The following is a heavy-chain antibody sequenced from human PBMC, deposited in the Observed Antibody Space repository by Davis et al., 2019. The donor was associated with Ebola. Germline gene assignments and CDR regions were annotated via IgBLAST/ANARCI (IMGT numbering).Heavy chain of an antibody. Sequence: SETLSLTCTVSGGSISSGDYYWSWIRQPPGKGLEWIGYIYYSGSTYYNPSLKSRVTISVDTSKNQFSLKLSSVTAADTAVYYCARREGFWSGYYSYYYGMDVWGQGTTVTVSS. J-gene: IGHJ6*02. CDR1: GGSISSGDYY. D-gene: IGHD3-3*01. V-gene: IGHV4-30-4*01. CDR2: IYYSGST. CDR3: ARREGFWSGYYSYYYGMDV.